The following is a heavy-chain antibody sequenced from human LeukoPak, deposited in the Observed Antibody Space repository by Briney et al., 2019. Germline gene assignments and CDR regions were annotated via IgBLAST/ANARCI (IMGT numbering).Heavy chain of an antibody. CDR3: ATARNFRFEY. CDR2: MNGEGTTI. J-gene: IGHJ4*02. Sequence: GGPLRLSCATSGLTFRTTWMHWVRQAPGKGLMWVSRMNGEGTTIDYADSVKGRFTVSRDYAKNTLFLQMNNLRTEDTALYFCATARNFRFEYWGQGSLVIVSA. CDR1: GLTFRTTW. D-gene: IGHD1-7*01. V-gene: IGHV3-74*01.